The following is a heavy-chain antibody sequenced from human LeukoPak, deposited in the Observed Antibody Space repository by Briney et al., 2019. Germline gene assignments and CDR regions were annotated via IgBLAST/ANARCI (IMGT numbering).Heavy chain of an antibody. CDR3: ARTPQGDNYFDY. V-gene: IGHV4-59*01. Sequence: SETLSLTCTVSGGSISSYYWSWIRQPPGKGLEWIGYIFYSGSSNYNPSLKSRVTISVDTSKNQFSLKLSSVTAADTAVYYCARTPQGDNYFDYWGQGHLVTVSS. CDR1: GGSISSYY. D-gene: IGHD3-9*01. CDR2: IFYSGSS. J-gene: IGHJ4*02.